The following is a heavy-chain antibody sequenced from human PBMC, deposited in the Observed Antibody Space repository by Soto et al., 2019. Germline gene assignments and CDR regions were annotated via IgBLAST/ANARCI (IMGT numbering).Heavy chain of an antibody. CDR2: MNPNSGNT. J-gene: IGHJ4*02. V-gene: IGHV1-8*01. Sequence: QLQRVKFGAEWKKPGASWKVSGKPSESTFTSYVINWVRQATGKGLEWMGWMNPNSGNTGYAQKFQGRVTMTRNTSISTAYMELSSLRSDDTAVYYCARERSGYFDYWGQGTLVTVSS. CDR3: ARERSGYFDY. CDR1: ESTFTSYV. D-gene: IGHD2-15*01.